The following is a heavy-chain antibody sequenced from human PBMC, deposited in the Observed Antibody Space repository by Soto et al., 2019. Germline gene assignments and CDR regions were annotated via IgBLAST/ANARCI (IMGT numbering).Heavy chain of an antibody. Sequence: QVQLVQSGAEVKKPESSVKVSCKAPGGTFSTYAISWVRQAPGQGLEWMGGIIPMFGTANYAQRFQDRVTITAYESPNTVYIGLSSLRSEDTAVYFCASGIQLWLRRINNGYSGWGQGTLVTVSS. CDR2: IIPMFGTA. V-gene: IGHV1-69*12. J-gene: IGHJ4*02. CDR1: GGTFSTYA. CDR3: ASGIQLWLRRINNGYSG. D-gene: IGHD5-18*01.